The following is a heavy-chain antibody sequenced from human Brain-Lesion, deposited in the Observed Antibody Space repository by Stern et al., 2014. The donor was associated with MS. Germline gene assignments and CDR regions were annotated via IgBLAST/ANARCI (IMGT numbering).Heavy chain of an antibody. V-gene: IGHV4-61*02. CDR3: ARAYYYDTSGDSDAFNI. Sequence: VQLVESGPGLVKPSQTLSLTCTVSGASISSGTYFWTWIRQPAGKGLEWIGRISTSGSTTYNPSLKSRVTISLDTSKKDFPLKLSSVPAADTAVYYCARAYYYDTSGDSDAFNIWGQGTQVTVSS. CDR1: GASISSGTYF. J-gene: IGHJ3*02. D-gene: IGHD3-22*01. CDR2: ISTSGST.